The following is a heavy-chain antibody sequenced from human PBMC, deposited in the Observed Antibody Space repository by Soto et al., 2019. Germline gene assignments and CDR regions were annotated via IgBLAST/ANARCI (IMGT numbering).Heavy chain of an antibody. D-gene: IGHD2-21*02. CDR3: AKAYSCGGDCYTSPYFDY. Sequence: ASVKVSCKASGYTFTGYYMHWVRQAPGQGLEWMGWINPNSGGTNYAQKFQGRVTMTRDTSISTAYMELSRLRSDDTAVYYCAKAYSCGGDCYTSPYFDYWGQGTLVTVSS. CDR2: INPNSGGT. J-gene: IGHJ4*02. CDR1: GYTFTGYY. V-gene: IGHV1-2*02.